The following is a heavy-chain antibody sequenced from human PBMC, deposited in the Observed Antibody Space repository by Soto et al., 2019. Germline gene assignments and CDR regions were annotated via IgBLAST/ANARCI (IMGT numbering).Heavy chain of an antibody. CDR3: ARDLGGSHDY. J-gene: IGHJ4*02. CDR2: IKTDGSVT. V-gene: IGHV3-74*01. CDR1: VFTLSTYW. Sequence: GGSLRRSCAASVFTLSTYWMHWVRQAPGKGLVWVSRIKTDGSVTTYADSVKGRFTISRDNAKNTLYLQMNTLRAEDTAVYYCARDLGGSHDYWGRGTLVTVSS. D-gene: IGHD3-16*01.